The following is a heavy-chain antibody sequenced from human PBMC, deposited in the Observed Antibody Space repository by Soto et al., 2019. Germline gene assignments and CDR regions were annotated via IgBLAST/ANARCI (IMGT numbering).Heavy chain of an antibody. J-gene: IGHJ5*02. CDR3: ARWNGGFDP. D-gene: IGHD1-1*01. CDR2: INQDGSAK. V-gene: IGHV3-7*05. CDR1: GFTFSDYY. Sequence: EEQLVESGGGLVQPGGSLRLSCAASGFTFSDYYMSWVRQAPGKGLEWVANINQDGSAKSYVDSVRGRFTISRDNGKNSLALQMDSLRADDTAVDYCARWNGGFDPWGQGTLVTVSS.